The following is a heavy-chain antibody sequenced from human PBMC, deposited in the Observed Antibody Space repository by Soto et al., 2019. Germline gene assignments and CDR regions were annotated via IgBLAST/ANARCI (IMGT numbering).Heavy chain of an antibody. CDR1: GFTFSSYG. CDR2: IWYDGSNK. V-gene: IGHV3-33*01. D-gene: IGHD2-8*01. CDR3: ARDASVSWFDP. J-gene: IGHJ5*02. Sequence: QVQLVESGGGVVQPGRSLRLSCAASGFTFSSYGMHWVGQAPGKGLEWVAVIWYDGSNKYYADSVKGRFTISRDNSKNTLYLQMNSLRAEDTAVYYCARDASVSWFDPWGQGTLVTVSS.